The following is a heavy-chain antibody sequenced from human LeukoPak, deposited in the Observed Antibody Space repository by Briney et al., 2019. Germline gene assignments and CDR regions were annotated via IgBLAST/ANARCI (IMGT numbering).Heavy chain of an antibody. Sequence: SETLSLTCTVSGDSISSGDYYWSWIRQPAGKGLEWIGRIDTSGNTNYKPSLKSRVTMSVDTSKKQFSLKLSSVTAADTAVYYCARVSSSWYQDWYFDLWGRGTLVTVSS. V-gene: IGHV4-61*02. CDR3: ARVSSSWYQDWYFDL. D-gene: IGHD6-13*01. CDR1: GDSISSGDYY. J-gene: IGHJ2*01. CDR2: IDTSGNT.